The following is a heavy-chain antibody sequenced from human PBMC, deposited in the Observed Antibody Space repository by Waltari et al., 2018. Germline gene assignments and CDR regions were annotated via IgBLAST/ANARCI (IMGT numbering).Heavy chain of an antibody. CDR3: ARRAPSFAGGAADF. CDR1: GGSISTNSYY. V-gene: IGHV4-39*01. D-gene: IGHD3-16*01. CDR2: VFHLGST. J-gene: IGHJ4*02. Sequence: QLQLQESGPGLVKPSETLSLTCNVSGGSISTNSYYWGWIRQSPGKGLEWIGSVFHLGSTYYKPSLRSRATVSVDTSKNQFSLDLSSVTAADTAVYYCARRAPSFAGGAADFWGQGTLVTVSS.